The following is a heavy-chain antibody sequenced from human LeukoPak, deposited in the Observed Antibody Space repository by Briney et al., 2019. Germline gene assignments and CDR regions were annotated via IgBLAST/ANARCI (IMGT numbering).Heavy chain of an antibody. J-gene: IGHJ4*02. D-gene: IGHD5-18*01. CDR2: ISSSSSYI. CDR3: ARDVDTAMAGDY. CDR1: GFTFSSYS. Sequence: PGGSLRLSCAASGFTFSSYSMNWVRQAPGKGLEWVSSISSSSSYIYYADSVKGRFTISRDNAKNSLYLQMNSLRAEDTAVYYCARDVDTAMAGDYWGQGTLVTVSS. V-gene: IGHV3-21*01.